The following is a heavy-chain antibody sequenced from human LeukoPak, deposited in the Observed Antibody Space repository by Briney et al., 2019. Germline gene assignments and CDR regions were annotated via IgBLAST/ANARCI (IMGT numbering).Heavy chain of an antibody. V-gene: IGHV3-23*01. J-gene: IGHJ4*01. CDR3: AKASHLTGYYLPIDY. CDR2: ISGSGGTT. D-gene: IGHD3-9*01. Sequence: GGSLRLSCAASGFTFSSYAMTWVRQAPGKGLEWVSAISGSGGTTYNADSVKGRFTISRDNSKNTLYLQMNSLRAEDTAVYYCAKASHLTGYYLPIDYWGHGTLVTVSP. CDR1: GFTFSSYA.